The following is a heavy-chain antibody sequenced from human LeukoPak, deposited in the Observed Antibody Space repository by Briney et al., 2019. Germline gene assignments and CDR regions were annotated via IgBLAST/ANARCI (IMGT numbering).Heavy chain of an antibody. V-gene: IGHV4-34*01. CDR1: GGSFSGYY. Sequence: SQTLSLTCAVYGGSFSGYYWSWIRQPPGKGLEWIGEINHSGSTNYNPSLKSRVTISVDTSKNQFSLKLSSVTAADTAVYYCARDLMDTAMVTDYWGQGTLVTVSS. D-gene: IGHD5-18*01. CDR2: INHSGST. CDR3: ARDLMDTAMVTDY. J-gene: IGHJ4*02.